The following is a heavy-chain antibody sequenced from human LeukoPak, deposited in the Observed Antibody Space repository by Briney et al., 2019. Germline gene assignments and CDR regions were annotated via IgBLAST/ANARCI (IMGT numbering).Heavy chain of an antibody. Sequence: TGGSLRLSCSASGFAFSSYAMHWVRQAPGKGLEYVSAISSNGGSTYYADSVKGRFTISRDNSKNTLYLQMSSLRAEDTAVYYCVMGYCSSTSCLIDYWGQGTLVTVSS. CDR1: GFAFSSYA. V-gene: IGHV3-64D*06. CDR3: VMGYCSSTSCLIDY. D-gene: IGHD2-2*01. J-gene: IGHJ4*02. CDR2: ISSNGGST.